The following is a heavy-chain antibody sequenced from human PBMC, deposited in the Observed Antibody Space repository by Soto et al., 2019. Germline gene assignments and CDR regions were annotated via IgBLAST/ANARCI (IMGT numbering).Heavy chain of an antibody. J-gene: IGHJ5*02. CDR3: ARDKRQLWLVRTYNWFAP. Sequence: PGGSLRLSCAASGFTFSSYSMNWVRQAPGKGLEWVSSISSSSSYIYYADSVKGRFTISRDNAKNSLYLQMNSLRAEDTAVYYCARDKRQLWLVRTYNWFAPWGKGPLVTDSS. D-gene: IGHD5-18*01. CDR2: ISSSSSYI. V-gene: IGHV3-21*01. CDR1: GFTFSSYS.